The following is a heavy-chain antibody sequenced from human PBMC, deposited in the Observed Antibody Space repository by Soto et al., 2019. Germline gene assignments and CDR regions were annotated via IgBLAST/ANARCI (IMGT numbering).Heavy chain of an antibody. D-gene: IGHD6-13*01. Sequence: QVQLVESGGGVVQPGRSLRLSCAASGFTFSSYGMHWVRQAPGKGLEWVAVIWYDGSNKYYADSVKGRFTISRDNSKNTLYLQMNSLRAEDTAVYYCARAYSSSWHSGLDYWGQGTLVTVSS. CDR2: IWYDGSNK. CDR1: GFTFSSYG. CDR3: ARAYSSSWHSGLDY. V-gene: IGHV3-33*01. J-gene: IGHJ4*02.